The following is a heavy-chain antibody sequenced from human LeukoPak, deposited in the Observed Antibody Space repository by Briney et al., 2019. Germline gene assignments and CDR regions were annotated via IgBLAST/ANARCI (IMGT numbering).Heavy chain of an antibody. CDR2: ISSSGSTI. V-gene: IGHV3-11*04. D-gene: IGHD2-2*01. Sequence: GGSLRFSCAASGFTFSDYYMSWIRQAPGKGLEWVSYISSSGSTIYYADSVKGRFTISRDNAKNSLYLQMNSLRAEDTAVYYCARSLRYCSSTSCYPDDAFDIWGQGTMVTVSS. CDR1: GFTFSDYY. CDR3: ARSLRYCSSTSCYPDDAFDI. J-gene: IGHJ3*02.